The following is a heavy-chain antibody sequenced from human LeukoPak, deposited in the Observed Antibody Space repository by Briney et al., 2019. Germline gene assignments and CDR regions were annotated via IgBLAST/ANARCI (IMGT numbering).Heavy chain of an antibody. CDR3: ARSQDIVLVPAEYYMDV. CDR1: GYTFTSYG. D-gene: IGHD2-2*01. CDR2: ISAYNGNT. Sequence: ASVKVSCKASGYTFTSYGISWVRQAPGQGLEWMGWISAYNGNTNYAQKLQGRVTMTTATSTSTAYMELRSLRSDDTAVYYCARSQDIVLVPAEYYMDVWGKGTTVTVPS. J-gene: IGHJ6*03. V-gene: IGHV1-18*01.